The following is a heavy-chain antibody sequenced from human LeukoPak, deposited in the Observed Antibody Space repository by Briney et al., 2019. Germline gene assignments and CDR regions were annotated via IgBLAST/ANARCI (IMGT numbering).Heavy chain of an antibody. CDR1: GGSISSSSYY. CDR3: ARDYGSGSYPH. V-gene: IGHV4-39*02. CDR2: IYYSGST. J-gene: IGHJ4*02. D-gene: IGHD3-10*01. Sequence: SETLSLTCTVSGGSISSSSYYWGWIRQPPGKGLEWIGSIYYSGSTYYNPSFKSRVTISVDTSKNQFSLKLSSVTAADTAVYYCARDYGSGSYPHWGQGTLVTVSS.